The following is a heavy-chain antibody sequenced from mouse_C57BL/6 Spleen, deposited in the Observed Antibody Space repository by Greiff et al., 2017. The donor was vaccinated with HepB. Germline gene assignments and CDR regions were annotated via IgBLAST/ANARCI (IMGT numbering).Heavy chain of an antibody. D-gene: IGHD2-3*01. Sequence: QVQLKQSGAELVRPGTSVKLSCKASGYTFTSYWMHWVKQRPGQGLEWIGVIDPSDSYTNYNQKFKGKATLTVDTSSSTAYMQLSSLTSEDSAVYYCARDGYSWYFDVWGTGTTVTVSS. V-gene: IGHV1-59*01. CDR2: IDPSDSYT. J-gene: IGHJ1*03. CDR1: GYTFTSYW. CDR3: ARDGYSWYFDV.